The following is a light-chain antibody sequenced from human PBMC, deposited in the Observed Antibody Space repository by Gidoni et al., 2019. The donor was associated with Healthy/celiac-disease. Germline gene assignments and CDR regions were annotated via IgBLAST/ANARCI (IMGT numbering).Light chain of an antibody. Sequence: EILLTQSPGTLSLSPGERATLSCRASQSVSSSYLAWYQQKPGQAPRLLIYGASSRATGIPDRCSGSGSGTDFTLTISRLEPEDFAVYYCQQYGSSRTFGGGTKVEIK. V-gene: IGKV3-20*01. J-gene: IGKJ4*01. CDR1: QSVSSSY. CDR3: QQYGSSRT. CDR2: GAS.